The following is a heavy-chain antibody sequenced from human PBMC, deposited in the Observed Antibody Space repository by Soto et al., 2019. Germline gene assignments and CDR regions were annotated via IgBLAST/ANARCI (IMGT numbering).Heavy chain of an antibody. J-gene: IGHJ4*02. CDR3: VKDTQWLETYFDS. D-gene: IGHD6-19*01. Sequence: LSLTCTVSGVSISTGGYYWSWIRQHPGKGLEWIGNIYYSGRTYYNPSLKSRVILSVDTSKNHFSLNLRSLTAADSAIYYCVKDTQWLETYFDSWGPGTLVTVSS. CDR2: IYYSGRT. V-gene: IGHV4-31*03. CDR1: GVSISTGGYY.